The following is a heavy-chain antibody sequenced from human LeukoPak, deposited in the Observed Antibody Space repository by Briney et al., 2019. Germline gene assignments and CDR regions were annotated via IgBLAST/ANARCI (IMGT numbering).Heavy chain of an antibody. Sequence: ASVNVSCKASGYTFTSYDINWVRQATGQGLEWMGWMNPNSGNTGYAQKFQGRVTMTRNTSISTAYMELSSLRSEDTAVYYCAGGLTQFSSSPIGGSAWGQGTLVTVSS. CDR1: GYTFTSYD. CDR3: AGGLTQFSSSPIGGSA. V-gene: IGHV1-8*01. D-gene: IGHD6-13*01. CDR2: MNPNSGNT. J-gene: IGHJ5*02.